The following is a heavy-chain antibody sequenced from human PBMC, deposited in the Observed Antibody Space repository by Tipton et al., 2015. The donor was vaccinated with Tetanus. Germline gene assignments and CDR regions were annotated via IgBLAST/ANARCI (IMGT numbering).Heavy chain of an antibody. J-gene: IGHJ4*02. Sequence: QLVQSGAGVKEPGSSMRVSCKTSGVSFSTFSLNWVRQAPGQRLEWMGGVIPKFDTAIDTQKFQGRLTIIADESTHTVHLELSRLTSDDTAVYYCARDVGQKFSFDHWGLGTLVTVSS. V-gene: IGHV1-69*01. CDR3: ARDVGQKFSFDH. CDR2: VIPKFDTA. CDR1: GVSFSTFS. D-gene: IGHD1-26*01.